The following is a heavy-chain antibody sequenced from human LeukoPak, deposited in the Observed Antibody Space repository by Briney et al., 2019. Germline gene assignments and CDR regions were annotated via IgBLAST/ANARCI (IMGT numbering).Heavy chain of an antibody. J-gene: IGHJ4*02. V-gene: IGHV4-4*02. D-gene: IGHD6-13*01. Sequence: SETLSLTCAVSGGSISNSNWWSWVRQPPGKGLEWIGEIYHSGSTNYNPSLKSRVTISVDKSKNQFSLKLSSVTAADTAVYYCARGMGDSSSWYPFDYWGQGTLVTVSS. CDR1: GGSISNSNW. CDR2: IYHSGST. CDR3: ARGMGDSSSWYPFDY.